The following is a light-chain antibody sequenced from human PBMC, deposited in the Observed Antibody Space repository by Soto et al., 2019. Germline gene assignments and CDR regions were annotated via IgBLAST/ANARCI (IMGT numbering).Light chain of an antibody. V-gene: IGKV1-9*01. Sequence: DIQLTQSPSFLSASVGDTVTITYRASQGMSTYLAWYQQKPGKVPKLLIRSASTLQSGVPPRFSGGGSGTEFTLTISTLQPDDSGIYYCQQLNGYQLAFGGGNNVEIK. CDR3: QQLNGYQLA. CDR1: QGMSTY. J-gene: IGKJ4*01. CDR2: SAS.